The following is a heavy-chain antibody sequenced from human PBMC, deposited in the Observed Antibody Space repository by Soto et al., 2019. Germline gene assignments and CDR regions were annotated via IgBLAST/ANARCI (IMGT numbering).Heavy chain of an antibody. CDR1: GGTFSSYA. V-gene: IGHV1-69*13. D-gene: IGHD6-6*01. CDR3: ARDRSSSSEYYYYGMDV. Sequence: EASVKVSCKASGGTFSSYAISWVRQAPGQGLEWMGGIIPIFGTANYAQKFQGRVTITADECTSTAYMELSSLRSEDTAVYYCARDRSSSSEYYYYGMDVWGQGTTVTVSS. J-gene: IGHJ6*02. CDR2: IIPIFGTA.